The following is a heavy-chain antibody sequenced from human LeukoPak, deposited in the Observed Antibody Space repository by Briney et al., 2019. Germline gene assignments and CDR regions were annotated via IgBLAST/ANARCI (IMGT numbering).Heavy chain of an antibody. CDR1: GFTFSNYS. CDR3: ARDEYDILTDYDY. V-gene: IGHV3-21*01. CDR2: IGTTGSYI. D-gene: IGHD3-9*01. Sequence: GGSLRLSCAASGFTFSNYSMNWVRQAPGKGLEWVSSIGTTGSYIFYADSVKDRFTISRDNAKNTLYLQMNSLRAEDTAVYYCARDEYDILTDYDYWGQGILVTVSS. J-gene: IGHJ4*02.